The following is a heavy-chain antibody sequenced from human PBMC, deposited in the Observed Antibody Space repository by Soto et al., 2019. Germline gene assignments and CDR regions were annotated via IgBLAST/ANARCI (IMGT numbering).Heavy chain of an antibody. V-gene: IGHV1-69*08. CDR1: GGPFSNDI. Sequence: QVQLEQSGAEVKKPGSSVRVSCKASGGPFSNDIITWVRKAPGQGLEWMGRIIPLLTTSTYAQKFQGRLTITADRSTGTAYMDLKNLTSADTAVYYCARDSPIGSTFSGYDAIDYWGQGTRITVSS. D-gene: IGHD5-12*01. CDR2: IIPLLTTS. J-gene: IGHJ4*02. CDR3: ARDSPIGSTFSGYDAIDY.